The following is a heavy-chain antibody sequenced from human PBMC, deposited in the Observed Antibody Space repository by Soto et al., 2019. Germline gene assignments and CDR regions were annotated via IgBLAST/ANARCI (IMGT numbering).Heavy chain of an antibody. CDR3: ARGTYYDFWSGYYKSYYYGMDV. CDR2: IYYSGST. J-gene: IGHJ6*02. Sequence: ASETLSLTCTVSGGSISSSSYYWGWIRQPPGKGLEWIGSIYYSGSTYYNPSLKGRVTISVDTSKNQFSLKLSSVTAADTAVYYCARGTYYDFWSGYYKSYYYGMDVWGQGTTVTVSS. CDR1: GGSISSSSYY. V-gene: IGHV4-39*01. D-gene: IGHD3-3*01.